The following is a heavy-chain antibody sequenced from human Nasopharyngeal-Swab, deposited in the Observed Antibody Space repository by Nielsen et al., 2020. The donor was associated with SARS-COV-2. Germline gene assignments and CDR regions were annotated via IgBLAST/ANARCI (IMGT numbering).Heavy chain of an antibody. CDR2: ISWNSGSI. CDR3: AKDSDGMDV. J-gene: IGHJ6*02. V-gene: IGHV3-9*01. CDR1: GFTFDDYA. Sequence: SLKISCAASGFTFDDYAMHWVRQAPGKGLEWGSGISWNSGSIGYADSVKGRFTISRDNAKNSLYLQMNSLRAEDPALYYCAKDSDGMDVWGQGTTVTVSS.